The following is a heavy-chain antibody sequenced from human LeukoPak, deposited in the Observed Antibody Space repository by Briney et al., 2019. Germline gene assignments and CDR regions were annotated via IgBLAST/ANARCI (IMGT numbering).Heavy chain of an antibody. V-gene: IGHV1-2*02. CDR3: ARKACYGVCHYFDF. D-gene: IGHD2-8*01. Sequence: ASVKVSCKASGYTFTGYYMHWVRQAPGQGLEWMGWINPNSGGTNYAQDFHGRVTMTRDTSISTAYMELTTLRSDDAAVYYCARKACYGVCHYFDFWGPGALVTVSS. CDR1: GYTFTGYY. CDR2: INPNSGGT. J-gene: IGHJ4*02.